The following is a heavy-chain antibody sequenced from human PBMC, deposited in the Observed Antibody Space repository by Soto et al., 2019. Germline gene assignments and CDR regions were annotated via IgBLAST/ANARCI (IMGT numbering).Heavy chain of an antibody. CDR3: ARDVNDFWSGYLY. V-gene: IGHV3-33*01. Sequence: QVQLVESGGGVVQPGKSLRLSCTTSGFTFSSYAMHWVRQAPGKGLEWVAVLWYDGSNIQYADSVKGRFTISRDNSKSTVYLQMDSLRGEDTAVYYCARDVNDFWSGYLYWGQGTLVTVSS. J-gene: IGHJ4*02. D-gene: IGHD3-3*01. CDR1: GFTFSSYA. CDR2: LWYDGSNI.